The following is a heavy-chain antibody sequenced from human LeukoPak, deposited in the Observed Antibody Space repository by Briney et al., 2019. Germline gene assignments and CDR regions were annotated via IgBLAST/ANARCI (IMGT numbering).Heavy chain of an antibody. CDR1: GFTFSDYV. D-gene: IGHD6-25*01. CDR2: ISGNGGST. CDR3: AKYWGSGTPFDP. Sequence: PGGSLRLSCAASGFTFSDYVMTWVRQGPEKGLEWVCSISGNGGSTYYADSIKGRFTISRDNSKNTLYLQMNSLRAEDTAVYYCAKYWGSGTPFDPWGQGTLVTVSS. V-gene: IGHV3-23*01. J-gene: IGHJ5*02.